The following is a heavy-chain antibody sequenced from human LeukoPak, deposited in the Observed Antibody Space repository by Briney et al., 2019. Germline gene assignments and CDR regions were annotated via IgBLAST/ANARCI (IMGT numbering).Heavy chain of an antibody. CDR1: GFTFSNYD. V-gene: IGHV3-30-3*01. CDR3: ARAQYYYGSGSYPWFDP. D-gene: IGHD3-10*01. CDR2: ISYDGSNK. Sequence: PGGSLRLSCAASGFTFSNYDMHWVRQAPGKGLEWVAVISYDGSNKYYADSVKGRFTISRDNSKNTLYLQMNSLRAEDTAVYYCARAQYYYGSGSYPWFDPWGQGTLVTVSS. J-gene: IGHJ5*02.